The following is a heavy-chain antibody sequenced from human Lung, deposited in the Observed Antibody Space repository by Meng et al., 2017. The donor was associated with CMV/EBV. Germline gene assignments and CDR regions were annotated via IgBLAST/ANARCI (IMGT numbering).Heavy chain of an antibody. CDR3: ARLHPEDTGYSYGYELGRFDH. CDR2: IYYSGST. D-gene: IGHD5-18*01. J-gene: IGHJ4*02. Sequence: GSLRLSCTVSGGSIADFYWTWIRQPPGKGLEYIAYIYYSGSTNYNPSLRSRVTMSLDSSKNQFSLKLSSVTAADTAVYYCARLHPEDTGYSYGYELGRFDHXGRRXLVTVSS. CDR1: GGSIADFY. V-gene: IGHV4-59*01.